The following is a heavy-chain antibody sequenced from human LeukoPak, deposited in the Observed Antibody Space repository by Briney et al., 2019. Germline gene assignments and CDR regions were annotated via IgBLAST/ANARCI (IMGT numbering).Heavy chain of an antibody. Sequence: GGSLRLSCAASGFTFSNYYMNWVRQAPGKGLEWVSSISSSSSYIYYADSMKGRFTISRDNAKNSLYLQMNSLRAEDTAVYYCTRESSTWSPHGWFDPWGQGTLVTVSS. J-gene: IGHJ5*02. V-gene: IGHV3-21*01. CDR3: TRESSTWSPHGWFDP. CDR2: ISSSSSYI. CDR1: GFTFSNYY. D-gene: IGHD6-13*01.